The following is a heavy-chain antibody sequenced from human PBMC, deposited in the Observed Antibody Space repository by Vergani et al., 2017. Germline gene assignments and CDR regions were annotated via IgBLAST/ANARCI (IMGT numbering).Heavy chain of an antibody. D-gene: IGHD3-10*01. V-gene: IGHV4-59*01. Sequence: QVQLPESGPGLVKPSEPLSLTCTVSGGSISSYYWSWIRQPPGKGLEWIGYIYYSGSTNYNPSLKSRVTISVDTSKNQFSLKLSSVTAADTAVYYCARGGPYYGMDVWGQGTTVTVSS. J-gene: IGHJ6*02. CDR3: ARGGPYYGMDV. CDR1: GGSISSYY. CDR2: IYYSGST.